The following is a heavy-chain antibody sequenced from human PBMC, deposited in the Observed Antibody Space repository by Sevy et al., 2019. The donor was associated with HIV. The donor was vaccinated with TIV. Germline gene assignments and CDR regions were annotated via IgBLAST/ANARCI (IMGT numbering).Heavy chain of an antibody. D-gene: IGHD1-26*01. Sequence: GGSLRLSCAPSGFTFSKYSMSWVRQPPGKGLEWVSTLSFGCGEINYADSVKGRFTISRDNSKSSVYRQMNNLRPENTAAYYCAREGSTKPQDYWGKGTLVTVSS. V-gene: IGHV3-23*01. J-gene: IGHJ4*02. CDR2: LSFGCGEI. CDR3: AREGSTKPQDY. CDR1: GFTFSKYS.